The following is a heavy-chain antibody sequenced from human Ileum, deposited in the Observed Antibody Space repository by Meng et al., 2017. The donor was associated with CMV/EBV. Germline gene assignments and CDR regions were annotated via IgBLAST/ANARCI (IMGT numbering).Heavy chain of an antibody. D-gene: IGHD2-2*01. CDR1: GYTFNSYD. CDR3: ARDMPSDY. CDR2: MNPNSGNT. Sequence: SGKVSCRASGYTFNSYDINGVRQATGQGVELMGWMNPNSGNTGYAQKFQGRVTITRNTSIRTAYMELSSLRSEDTAVYYCARDMPSDYWGQGTLVTVSS. V-gene: IGHV1-8*03. J-gene: IGHJ4*02.